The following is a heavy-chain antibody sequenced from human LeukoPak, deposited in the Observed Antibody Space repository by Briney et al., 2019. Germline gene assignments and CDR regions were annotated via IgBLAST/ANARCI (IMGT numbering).Heavy chain of an antibody. CDR2: IYYSGST. CDR3: AREREDYYDSSGYKT. Sequence: SETLSLTCTVSGGSISSGDYYWSWIRQPPRKGLEWIGYIYYSGSTYYNPSLKSRVTISVDTSKNQFSLKLRSVTAADTAVYYCAREREDYYDSSGYKTWGQGTLVTVSS. V-gene: IGHV4-30-4*01. CDR1: GGSISSGDYY. J-gene: IGHJ5*02. D-gene: IGHD3-22*01.